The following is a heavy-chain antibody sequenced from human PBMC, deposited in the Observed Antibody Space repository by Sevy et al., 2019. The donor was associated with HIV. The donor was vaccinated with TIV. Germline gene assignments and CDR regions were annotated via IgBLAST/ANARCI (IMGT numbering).Heavy chain of an antibody. V-gene: IGHV3-30*02. Sequence: GGSLRLSCAASGFTFSSSGMHWVRQAPGKGLEWVTFIRYDGTTKYYADSVKGRFTISRDNSKSTLYLQTNSLRDEDTGVYFCAKLGSTTLTTSDAFDIWGQGTLVTVSS. CDR2: IRYDGTTK. D-gene: IGHD4-17*01. J-gene: IGHJ3*02. CDR3: AKLGSTTLTTSDAFDI. CDR1: GFTFSSSG.